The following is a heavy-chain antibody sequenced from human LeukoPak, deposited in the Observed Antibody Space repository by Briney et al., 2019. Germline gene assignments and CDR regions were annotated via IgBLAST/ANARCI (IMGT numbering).Heavy chain of an antibody. J-gene: IGHJ3*02. CDR1: GFTFSSYA. CDR2: ISYDGSNK. Sequence: GGSLRLSCAASGFTFSSYAMHWVRQAPGKGLEWVAVISYDGSNKYYADSVKGRFTISRDNSKNTLYLQMNSLRAEDTALYYCSKDPNGDYVGAFDMWGPGTMVTVSS. CDR3: SKDPNGDYVGAFDM. D-gene: IGHD4-17*01. V-gene: IGHV3-30*04.